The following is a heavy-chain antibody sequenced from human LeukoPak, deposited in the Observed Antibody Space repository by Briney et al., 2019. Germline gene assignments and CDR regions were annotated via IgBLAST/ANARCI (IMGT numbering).Heavy chain of an antibody. CDR3: ARAASYYYGMDV. CDR1: GYTFTGYY. CDR2: INPNSGGT. Sequence: ASVKVSCKASGYTFTGYYMHWVRQAPGQGLEWMGWINPNSGGTNYAQKFQGWVTMTRDTSISTAYMELSRLRSDDTAVYYCARAASYYYGMDVWGQGTTVTVSS. J-gene: IGHJ6*02. V-gene: IGHV1-2*04.